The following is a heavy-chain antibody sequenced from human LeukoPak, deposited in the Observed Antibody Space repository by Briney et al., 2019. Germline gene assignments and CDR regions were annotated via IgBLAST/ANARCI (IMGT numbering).Heavy chain of an antibody. CDR3: ARAGYGDKRSSNWFDP. CDR1: GGSISNRAYY. J-gene: IGHJ5*02. V-gene: IGHV4-39*07. CDR2: VFYSGSK. D-gene: IGHD4-17*01. Sequence: TSSETLSLTCNVSGGSISNRAYYWAWIRQPPGKGLEWIGSVFYSGSKYSNPSLESRLTISVDTSKNQFSLKLSSVTAADTAVYYCARAGYGDKRSSNWFDPWGQGTLVTVSS.